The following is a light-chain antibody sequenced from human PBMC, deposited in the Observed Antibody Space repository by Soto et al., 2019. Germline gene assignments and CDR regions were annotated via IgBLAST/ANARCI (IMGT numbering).Light chain of an antibody. Sequence: EIVLTQSPGTLSLSPGARATLSCRASQSVSSSYLAWYQQKPGQAPRLLIYGASTRATGIPARFSASGSGTDFTLTISDVQPEDFALYYCHQRQSWPRTFGQGTKVDIK. CDR2: GAS. J-gene: IGKJ1*01. CDR1: QSVSSSY. V-gene: IGKV3-20*01. CDR3: HQRQSWPRT.